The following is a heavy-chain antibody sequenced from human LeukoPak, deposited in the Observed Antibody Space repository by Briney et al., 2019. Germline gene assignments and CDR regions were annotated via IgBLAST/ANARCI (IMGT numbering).Heavy chain of an antibody. CDR3: ARKLGYCSSTSCSNWFDP. V-gene: IGHV1-8*01. CDR2: MNPNSGNT. CDR1: GYTFTSYD. Sequence: GASVKVSCKASGYTFTSYDINWVRQATGQGLGWMGWMNPNSGNTGYAQKFQGRVTMTRNTSISTAYMELSSLRSEDTAVYFCARKLGYCSSTSCSNWFDPWGQGTLVTVSS. D-gene: IGHD2-2*01. J-gene: IGHJ5*02.